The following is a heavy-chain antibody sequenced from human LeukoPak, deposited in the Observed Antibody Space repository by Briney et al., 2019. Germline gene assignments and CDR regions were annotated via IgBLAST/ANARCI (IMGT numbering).Heavy chain of an antibody. V-gene: IGHV3-33*06. CDR2: IWYDGSSK. CDR3: AKAPGNGGNFYYFDY. J-gene: IGHJ4*02. Sequence: GRSLRLSCAASGFTFSSYGMHWVRQAPGKGPEWVAVIWYDGSSKYYADSVKGRFTFSRDNSKNTLYLQMNSLRAEDTAVYYCAKAPGNGGNFYYFDYWGQGTLVTVSS. D-gene: IGHD4-23*01. CDR1: GFTFSSYG.